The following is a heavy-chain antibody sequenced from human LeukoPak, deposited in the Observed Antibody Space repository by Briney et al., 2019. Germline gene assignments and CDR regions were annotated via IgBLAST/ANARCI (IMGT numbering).Heavy chain of an antibody. D-gene: IGHD6-19*01. CDR2: ISYDGSNK. J-gene: IGHJ4*02. CDR3: AKALPIIAVAGPLDY. V-gene: IGHV3-30*18. Sequence: PGGSLRLSCAASGFTFSSYGMHWVRQAPGKGLEWVGVISYDGSNKYYADSVKGRFTISRDNSKNTLYLQMNSLRAEDTAVYYCAKALPIIAVAGPLDYWGQGTLVTVSS. CDR1: GFTFSSYG.